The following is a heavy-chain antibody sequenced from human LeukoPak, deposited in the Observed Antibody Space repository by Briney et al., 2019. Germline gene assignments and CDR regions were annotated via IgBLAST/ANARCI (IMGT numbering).Heavy chain of an antibody. CDR2: ISGSSSDI. CDR3: ARETTGLDY. V-gene: IGHV3-21*05. Sequence: GGSLRLSCAASGFTFSRHSMNWVRQAPGKGLEWVSHISGSSSDIYYEDSVKGRFTISRDNAKNSLYLQMNSLRDEDTAVYYCARETTGLDYWGRGTLVTVSS. D-gene: IGHD3-9*01. J-gene: IGHJ4*02. CDR1: GFTFSRHS.